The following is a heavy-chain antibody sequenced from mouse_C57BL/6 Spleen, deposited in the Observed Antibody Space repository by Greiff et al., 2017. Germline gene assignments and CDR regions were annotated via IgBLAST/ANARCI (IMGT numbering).Heavy chain of an antibody. CDR3: ARGDYGNSYAMDY. J-gene: IGHJ4*01. Sequence: VQLQQSGAELARPGASVKMSCKASGYTFTSYTMHWVKQRPGQGLEWIGYINPSSGYTKYNQKFKDKATLTADKSSSTAYMQLSSLTSEDSAVYYCARGDYGNSYAMDYWGQGTSVTVSS. D-gene: IGHD2-1*01. CDR2: INPSSGYT. V-gene: IGHV1-4*01. CDR1: GYTFTSYT.